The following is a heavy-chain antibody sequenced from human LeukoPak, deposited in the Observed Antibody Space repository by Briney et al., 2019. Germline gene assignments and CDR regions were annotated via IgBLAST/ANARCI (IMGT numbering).Heavy chain of an antibody. CDR3: ARKSGDYASGYGMDV. D-gene: IGHD4-17*01. CDR2: ISAYDGNT. J-gene: IGHJ6*02. CDR1: GYTFTSYG. V-gene: IGHV1-18*01. Sequence: ASVKVSCKASGYTFTSYGISWVRQAPGQGLEWMGWISAYDGNTNYAQKLQGRVTMTTDTSTSTAYMELRSLRSDDTAVYYCARKSGDYASGYGMDVWGQGTTVTVSS.